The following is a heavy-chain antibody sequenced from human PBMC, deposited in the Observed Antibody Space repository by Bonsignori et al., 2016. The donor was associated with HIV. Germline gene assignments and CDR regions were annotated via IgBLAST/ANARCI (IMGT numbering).Heavy chain of an antibody. J-gene: IGHJ5*02. V-gene: IGHV4-34*01. CDR1: GGSFSGYY. CDR2: QIIVEAP. D-gene: IGHD2-15*01. CDR3: ARLGNPWVGFCSGATCENWFDP. Sequence: QVQLKQWGAGLLKPSETLSLTCAVYGGSFSGYYWSWIRHAPQGKGGVGGGIGGNQIIVEAPTTAPSLKSRVVMSVDTSKNQFSVKLRSITAADTAVYYCARLGNPWVGFCSGATCENWFDPWGQGTLVTVSS.